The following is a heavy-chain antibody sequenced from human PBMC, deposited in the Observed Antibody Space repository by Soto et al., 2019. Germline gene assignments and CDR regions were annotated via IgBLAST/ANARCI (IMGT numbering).Heavy chain of an antibody. J-gene: IGHJ6*03. V-gene: IGHV3-64*01. CDR1: GFTFSSYG. Sequence: EVQLVESGGGLVQPGGSLRLSCAASGFTFSSYGMHWVRQAPGKGLEYVSTISSKGGSTYYANPVKGRFTISRDNSKNTLYLQMGSLRAEDMGVYYCARDPQHCSGDSCYSAGPIYYYYYMDVWGKGTTVTVS. CDR3: ARDPQHCSGDSCYSAGPIYYYYYMDV. D-gene: IGHD2-15*01. CDR2: ISSKGGST.